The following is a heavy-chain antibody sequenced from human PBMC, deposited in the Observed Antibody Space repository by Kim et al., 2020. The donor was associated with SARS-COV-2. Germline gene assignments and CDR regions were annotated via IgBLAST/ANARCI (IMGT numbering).Heavy chain of an antibody. V-gene: IGHV1-46*01. Sequence: NDEQRFRGNVTVTRDATTSTIYMELTGLRSEDTAVYYCARAVESLKHFDYWGQGTLVTVSS. J-gene: IGHJ4*02. CDR3: ARAVESLKHFDY. D-gene: IGHD3-3*01.